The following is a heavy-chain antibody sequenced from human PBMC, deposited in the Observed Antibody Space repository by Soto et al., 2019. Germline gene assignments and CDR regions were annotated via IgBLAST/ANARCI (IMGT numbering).Heavy chain of an antibody. J-gene: IGHJ4*02. V-gene: IGHV4-61*01. CDR1: GGSVSSGSYY. CDR2: IYYSGST. Sequence: SETLSLTCTVSGGSVSSGSYYWSWIRQPPGKGLEWIGYIYYSGSTNYNPSLKSRVTISVDTSKNQFSLKLSSVTAADTAVYYCARIVEMATIDYWGQGTLVTVSS. D-gene: IGHD2-15*01. CDR3: ARIVEMATIDY.